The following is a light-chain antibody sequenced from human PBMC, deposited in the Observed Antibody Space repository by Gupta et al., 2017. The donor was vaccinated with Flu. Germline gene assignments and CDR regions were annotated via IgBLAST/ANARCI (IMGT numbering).Light chain of an antibody. J-gene: IGLJ3*02. Sequence: QSALTQPASVSGSPGQSLTLSCTGTSSDVGGYNYVSWYQQHPGKAPKLMIYEVSNRPSGVSNRFSGSKSGNTASLTISGLQAEDEADYYCSSYTSSSTQVFGGGTKLTVL. V-gene: IGLV2-14*01. CDR3: SSYTSSSTQV. CDR2: EVS. CDR1: SSDVGGYNY.